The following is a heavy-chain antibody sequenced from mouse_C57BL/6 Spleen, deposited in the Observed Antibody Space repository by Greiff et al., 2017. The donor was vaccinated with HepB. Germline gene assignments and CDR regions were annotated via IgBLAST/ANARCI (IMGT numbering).Heavy chain of an antibody. V-gene: IGHV10-1*01. Sequence: DVKLVESGGGLVQPKGSLKLSCAASGFSFNTYAMNWVRQAPGKGLEWVARIRSKSNNYATYYADSVKDRFTISRDDSESMLYLQMNNLKTEDTAMYYCVRTTVVAKNWYFDVWGTGTTVTVSS. CDR2: IRSKSNNYAT. D-gene: IGHD1-1*01. CDR3: VRTTVVAKNWYFDV. J-gene: IGHJ1*03. CDR1: GFSFNTYA.